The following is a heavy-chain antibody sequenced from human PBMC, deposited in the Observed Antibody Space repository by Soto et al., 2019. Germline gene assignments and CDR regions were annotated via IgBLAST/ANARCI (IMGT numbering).Heavy chain of an antibody. Sequence: EVQLVESGGGLVQPGGSLRLSCAASGVTVSSNYMSWVRQAPGKGLEWVSVRYSGGSTYYADSVKGRFTISRDNSKNTLYLQMNSLRAEDTAVYYCARHGYNYGGGYFDYWGQGTLVTVSS. CDR3: ARHGYNYGGGYFDY. CDR1: GVTVSSNY. J-gene: IGHJ4*02. V-gene: IGHV3-66*04. D-gene: IGHD5-18*01. CDR2: RYSGGST.